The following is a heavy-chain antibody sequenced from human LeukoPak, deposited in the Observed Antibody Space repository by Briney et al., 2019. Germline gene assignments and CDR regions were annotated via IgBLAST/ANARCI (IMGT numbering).Heavy chain of an antibody. Sequence: GGSLRLSCAASGFTFSDHYMHWVRQAPGKGLEGVGRIRNKANSYPTEYAASVNGRFTISRDTAKHSLYLQMNSLKTEDTAVYYCASAGASVYWGQGTLVTVSS. D-gene: IGHD5/OR15-5a*01. CDR1: GFTFSDHY. CDR3: ASAGASVY. J-gene: IGHJ4*02. V-gene: IGHV3-72*01. CDR2: IRNKANSYPT.